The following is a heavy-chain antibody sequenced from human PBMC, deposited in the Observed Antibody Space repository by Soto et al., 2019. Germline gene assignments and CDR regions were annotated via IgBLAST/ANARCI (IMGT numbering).Heavy chain of an antibody. V-gene: IGHV4-31*03. CDR3: ARDLQYSRLFYGMDV. J-gene: IGHJ6*02. CDR2: IYYSGST. Sequence: QVQLQESGPGLVKPSQTLSLTCTVSGCSISSGGYYWSWIRQHPGKGLEWIGYIYYSGSTYYNPSLKSRVTISVDTSKNQFSLKLSSVTVADTAVYYCARDLQYSRLFYGMDVWGQGTTVTVSS. D-gene: IGHD6-13*01. CDR1: GCSISSGGYY.